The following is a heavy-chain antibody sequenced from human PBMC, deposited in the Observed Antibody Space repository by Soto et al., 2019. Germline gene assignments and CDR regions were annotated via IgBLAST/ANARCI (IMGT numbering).Heavy chain of an antibody. J-gene: IGHJ5*02. CDR2: IYYTGST. CDR3: ARESGYSSA. Sequence: QVQLQESDPGLVKPSQTLSLTCTVSGGSISSGGYYWSWIRQHPGKGLEWIGYIYYTGSTDYNLSLNSRVTLTVDTAKNQFSLKLSSVTAADTAVYYCARESGYSSAWGQGTLVTVSS. D-gene: IGHD5-18*01. V-gene: IGHV4-31*03. CDR1: GGSISSGGYY.